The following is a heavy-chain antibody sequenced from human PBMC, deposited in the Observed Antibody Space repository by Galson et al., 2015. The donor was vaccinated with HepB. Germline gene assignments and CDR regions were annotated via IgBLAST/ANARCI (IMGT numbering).Heavy chain of an antibody. CDR2: INPNSGGT. V-gene: IGHV1-2*02. Sequence: SVKVSCKASGYTFIGYYMYWVRQAPGQGLEWMGWINPNSGGTNYAQKFQGRVTMTKDTSISTAYMELRRLRSDDTAVYYCARMKGSRSHWYFELWGRCALVSVS. D-gene: IGHD3-10*01. J-gene: IGHJ2*01. CDR1: GYTFIGYY. CDR3: ARMKGSRSHWYFEL.